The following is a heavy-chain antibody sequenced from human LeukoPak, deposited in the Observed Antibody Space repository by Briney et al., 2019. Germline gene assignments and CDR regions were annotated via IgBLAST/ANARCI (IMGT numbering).Heavy chain of an antibody. J-gene: IGHJ3*02. D-gene: IGHD6-19*01. CDR2: ISGSGGST. CDR1: GFTLSSYA. V-gene: IGHV3-23*01. Sequence: GGSLRLSCAASGFTLSSYAMSWVRQAPGKGLEWVSAISGSGGSTYYADSVKGRFTISRDNSKNTLYLQMNSLRAEDTAVYYCAKGSYSSGWLGDAFDIWGQGTMVTVSS. CDR3: AKGSYSSGWLGDAFDI.